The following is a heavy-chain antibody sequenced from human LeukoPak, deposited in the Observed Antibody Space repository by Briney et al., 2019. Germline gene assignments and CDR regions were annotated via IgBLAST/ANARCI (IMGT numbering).Heavy chain of an antibody. CDR3: ARDRYSSGWYDAFDI. J-gene: IGHJ3*02. V-gene: IGHV3-21*01. CDR1: GFTFSSYS. D-gene: IGHD6-19*01. Sequence: GGSLRLSCAASGFTFSSYSMNWVRQAPGKGLEWVSSISSSSSYIYYADSVKGRFTISRDNAKNSLYLQMNSLRAEDTAVYYCARDRYSSGWYDAFDIWGQRTMVTVSS. CDR2: ISSSSSYI.